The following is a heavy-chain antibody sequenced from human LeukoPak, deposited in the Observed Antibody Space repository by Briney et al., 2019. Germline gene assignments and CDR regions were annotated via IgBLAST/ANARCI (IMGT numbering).Heavy chain of an antibody. CDR1: GYSISSGYY. CDR2: IYHSGST. V-gene: IGHV4-38-2*01. D-gene: IGHD3-22*01. CDR3: ARDSSAYYYGYWYFDL. Sequence: SETLSLTCAVSGYSISSGYYWGWIRQPPGKGLEWIGSIYHSGSTYYNPSLKSRVTISVDTSKNQFSLKLSSVTAADTAVYYCARDSSAYYYGYWYFDLWGRGTLVTVSS. J-gene: IGHJ2*01.